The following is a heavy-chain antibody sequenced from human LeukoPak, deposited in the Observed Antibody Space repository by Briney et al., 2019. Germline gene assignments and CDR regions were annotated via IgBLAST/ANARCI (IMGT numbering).Heavy chain of an antibody. CDR3: ARHRRANYYGSGNRDAFDI. CDR1: GGSISSSSYY. Sequence: PSETLPLTCTVSGGSISSSSYYWGWIRQPPGKGLEWIGSIYYSGSTYYNPSLKSRVTISVDTSKNQFSLKLSSVTAADTAVYYCARHRRANYYGSGNRDAFDIWGQGTMVTVSS. D-gene: IGHD3-10*01. J-gene: IGHJ3*02. CDR2: IYYSGST. V-gene: IGHV4-39*01.